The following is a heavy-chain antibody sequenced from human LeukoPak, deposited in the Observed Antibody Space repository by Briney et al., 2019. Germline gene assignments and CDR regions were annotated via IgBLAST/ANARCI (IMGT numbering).Heavy chain of an antibody. CDR3: ARAHSVLAQQLIFDS. Sequence: PSETLSLTCTVSGGSISGYYWSWIRQPPGKGLEWIGYIYYSGSTNYNPSLESRVTISADTSKNQFSLELSSVTAADTAVYYCARAHSVLAQQLIFDSWGQGNLVTVSS. J-gene: IGHJ4*02. CDR2: IYYSGST. D-gene: IGHD6-13*01. V-gene: IGHV4-59*01. CDR1: GGSISGYY.